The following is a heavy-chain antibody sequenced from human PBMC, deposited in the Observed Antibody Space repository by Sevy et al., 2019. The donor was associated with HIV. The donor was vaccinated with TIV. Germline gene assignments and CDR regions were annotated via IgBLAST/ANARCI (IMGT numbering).Heavy chain of an antibody. J-gene: IGHJ4*02. CDR2: MNPSRGNT. Sequence: ASVKVSCRTSGYTFTTYDINWVRQATGQGLEWMGWMNPSRGNTGSAQKFQGRLTMTRDTSTSTAYMELSSLESQDTAVYYCARRRGFGELLGLCYWGQGTLVTVSS. D-gene: IGHD3-10*01. CDR1: GYTFTTYD. V-gene: IGHV1-8*01. CDR3: ARRRGFGELLGLCY.